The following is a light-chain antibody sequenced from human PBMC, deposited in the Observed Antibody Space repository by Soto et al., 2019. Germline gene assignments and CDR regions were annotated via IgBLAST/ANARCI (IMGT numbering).Light chain of an antibody. Sequence: EIVLTQSPGTLSLSPGESATLSCRAGQTVSSSYLAWYQQKPGQAPRLLIFGASSRATGIPDRFSGGGSGTDFTLTISRLEPEDFAVYYCQQYGISPLTFGGGTKVEIK. CDR2: GAS. V-gene: IGKV3-20*01. CDR1: QTVSSSY. CDR3: QQYGISPLT. J-gene: IGKJ4*01.